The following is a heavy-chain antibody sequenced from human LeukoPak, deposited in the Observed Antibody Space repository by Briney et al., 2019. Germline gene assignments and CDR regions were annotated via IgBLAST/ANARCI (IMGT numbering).Heavy chain of an antibody. CDR2: IYYSGST. CDR3: ARLVWHLDY. D-gene: IGHD2-21*01. Sequence: SETLSLTCTVSGGSISSSSYYWGWIRQPPGTGLEWIGSIYYSGSTYYNPSLKSRVTISVDTSKNQFSLKLSSVTAADTAVYYCARLVWHLDYWGQGTLVTVSS. V-gene: IGHV4-39*01. J-gene: IGHJ4*02. CDR1: GGSISSSSYY.